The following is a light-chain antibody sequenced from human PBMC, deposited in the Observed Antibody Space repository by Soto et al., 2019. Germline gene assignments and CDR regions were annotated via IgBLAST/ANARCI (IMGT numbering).Light chain of an antibody. Sequence: EIVLTQSPGTLSLSPGERATLSCRASQSVSSYLAWYQQKPGQAPRLLIYDASKRATGIPARFSGSGSGTDFTLTISSLDPEDFAVYYCQQRTKWPRTFGQGTKVDIK. CDR1: QSVSSY. CDR2: DAS. CDR3: QQRTKWPRT. V-gene: IGKV3-11*01. J-gene: IGKJ1*01.